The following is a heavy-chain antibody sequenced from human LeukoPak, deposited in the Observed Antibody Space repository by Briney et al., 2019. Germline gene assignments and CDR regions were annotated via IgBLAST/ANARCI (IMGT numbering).Heavy chain of an antibody. Sequence: GGSLRLSCAASGFTVSGNYMSWVRQAPGKGLEWVSVIYGGVNTVYADSVQGRFTISRDNSKNTLYLQMSSLRAEDTAVYYCAKSPKTGFLFDYWGKGTLVTVSS. CDR1: GFTVSGNY. CDR2: IYGGVNT. V-gene: IGHV3-66*01. CDR3: AKSPKTGFLFDY. J-gene: IGHJ4*02. D-gene: IGHD1-1*01.